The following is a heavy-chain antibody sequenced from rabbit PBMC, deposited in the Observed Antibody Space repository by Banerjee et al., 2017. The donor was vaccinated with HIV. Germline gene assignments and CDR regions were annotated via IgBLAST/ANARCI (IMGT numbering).Heavy chain of an antibody. CDR2: IAVGSSGNT. D-gene: IGHD1-1*01. J-gene: IGHJ3*01. Sequence: QEQLVESGGGLVQPEGSLTLTCTASGFTISTYYMCWVRQAPGKGLEWIGCIAVGSSGNTWYASWAKGRFTISKTSSTVDLKMTSLAAADTATYFCARSFINTALTRLDLWGPGTLVTVS. CDR3: ARSFINTALTRLDL. CDR1: GFTISTYY. V-gene: IGHV1S45*01.